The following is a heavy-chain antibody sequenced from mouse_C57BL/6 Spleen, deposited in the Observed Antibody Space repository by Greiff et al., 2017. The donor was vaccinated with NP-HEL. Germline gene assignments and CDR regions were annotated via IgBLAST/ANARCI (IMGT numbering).Heavy chain of an antibody. CDR2: INPNNGGN. Sequence: EVQLQQSGPELVKPGASVKIPCKASGYTFTDYNMDWVKQSHGKSLEWIGDINPNNGGNIYNQKYKGKATLTVDKSSSTAYMELRSLTSEDTAFYYCARRGDYDVYFDYWGHGTTLTVSS. CDR1: GYTFTDYN. J-gene: IGHJ2*01. CDR3: ARRGDYDVYFDY. V-gene: IGHV1-18*01. D-gene: IGHD2-4*01.